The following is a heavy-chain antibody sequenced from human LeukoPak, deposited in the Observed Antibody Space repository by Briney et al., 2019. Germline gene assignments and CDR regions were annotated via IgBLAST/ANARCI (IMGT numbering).Heavy chain of an antibody. V-gene: IGHV1-2*02. J-gene: IGHJ3*02. CDR2: INPNSGGT. CDR1: GYTFTGYY. Sequence: ASVKVSCKASGYTFTGYYMYWMRQAPGQGLEWMGWINPNSGGTNYAQMFQGRVTMTRDTSISTAYMELSRLRSDDTAVYYCARQDIVVLPVGIMDGAFDIWGQGTMVTVSS. D-gene: IGHD2-2*02. CDR3: ARQDIVVLPVGIMDGAFDI.